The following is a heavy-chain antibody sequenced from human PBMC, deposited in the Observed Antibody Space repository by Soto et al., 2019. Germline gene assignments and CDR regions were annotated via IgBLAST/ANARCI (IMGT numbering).Heavy chain of an antibody. V-gene: IGHV3-33*01. CDR3: ARVAIYYDSSGYSHNLYYFDY. J-gene: IGHJ4*02. CDR1: GFTFSSYG. Sequence: GGSLRLSCAASGFTFSSYGMHWVRQAPGKGLEWVAVIWYDGSNKYYADSVKGRFTISRDNSKNTLYLQMNSLRAEDTAVYYCARVAIYYDSSGYSHNLYYFDYWGQGTLVTVSS. D-gene: IGHD3-22*01. CDR2: IWYDGSNK.